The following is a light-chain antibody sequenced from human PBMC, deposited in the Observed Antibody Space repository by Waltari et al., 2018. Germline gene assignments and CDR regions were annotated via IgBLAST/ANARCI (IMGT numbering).Light chain of an antibody. Sequence: DIVMTQSPLSLPVSHGEPASISCRSSQSLLHSSGYTFLDWYLQKPGQSPQLLIYLVSNRASGVPDRFSGSGSGTDFTLKISRVEAEDVGVYYCMQARQTPWTFGQGTKVEIK. J-gene: IGKJ1*01. CDR3: MQARQTPWT. CDR1: QSLLHSSGYTF. CDR2: LVS. V-gene: IGKV2-28*01.